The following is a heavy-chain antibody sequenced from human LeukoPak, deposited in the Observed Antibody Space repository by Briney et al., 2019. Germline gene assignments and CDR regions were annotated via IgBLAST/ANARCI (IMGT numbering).Heavy chain of an antibody. Sequence: GESLKISCKGSGYSFTSYWIGWVRQAPGQGLEWMGWINPNSGGTNYAQKFQGRVTMTRDTSISTAYMELSRLRSDDTSVYYCARGRGSYYFDYWGQGTLVTVPS. CDR1: GYSFTSYW. CDR3: ARGRGSYYFDY. D-gene: IGHD1-26*01. V-gene: IGHV1-2*02. CDR2: INPNSGGT. J-gene: IGHJ4*02.